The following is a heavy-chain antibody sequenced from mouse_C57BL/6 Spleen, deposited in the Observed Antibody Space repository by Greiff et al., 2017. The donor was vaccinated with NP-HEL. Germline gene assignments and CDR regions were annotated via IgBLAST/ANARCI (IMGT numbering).Heavy chain of an antibody. CDR1: GYTFTDYE. CDR2: IDPETGGT. D-gene: IGHD1-1*01. Sequence: VKLQQSGAELVRPGASVTLSCKASGYTFTDYEMHWVKQTPVHGLEWIGAIDPETGGTAYNQKFKGKAILTADKSSSTAYMELRSLTSEDSAVYYCTRKEDYYGSSYYYFDYWGQGTTLTVSS. CDR3: TRKEDYYGSSYYYFDY. V-gene: IGHV1-15*01. J-gene: IGHJ2*01.